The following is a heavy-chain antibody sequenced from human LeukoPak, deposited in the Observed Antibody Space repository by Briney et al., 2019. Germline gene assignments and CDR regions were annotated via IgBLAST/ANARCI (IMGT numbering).Heavy chain of an antibody. CDR3: ATENIVVVPAAAYNWFDP. CDR2: INHGGST. D-gene: IGHD2-2*01. J-gene: IGHJ5*02. CDR1: GGSFSGYY. Sequence: SDTLSLTCAVYGGSFSGYYWSWIRQPPGKGLEWIGEINHGGSTNYNPSLKSRVTISVDTPKNQFSLKLSSVTAADTAVYYCATENIVVVPAAAYNWFDPWGQGTLVTVSS. V-gene: IGHV4-34*01.